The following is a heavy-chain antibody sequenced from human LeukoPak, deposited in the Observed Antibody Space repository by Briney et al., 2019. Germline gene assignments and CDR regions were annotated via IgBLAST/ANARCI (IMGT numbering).Heavy chain of an antibody. D-gene: IGHD6-13*01. J-gene: IGHJ4*02. Sequence: GGSLRLSCAASGFTFSSYSMNWVRQAPGKGLEWVSSISSSSSYIYYADSVKGRFTISRGNAKNSLYLQMNSLRAEDTAAYYCARVASSWLLYFDYWGQGTLVTVSS. CDR1: GFTFSSYS. V-gene: IGHV3-21*01. CDR2: ISSSSSYI. CDR3: ARVASSWLLYFDY.